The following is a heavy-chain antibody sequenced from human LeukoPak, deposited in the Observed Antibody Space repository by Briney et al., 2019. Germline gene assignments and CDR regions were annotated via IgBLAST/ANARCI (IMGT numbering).Heavy chain of an antibody. D-gene: IGHD3-9*01. Sequence: GRSLRLSCAASGFTFSSYAMHWVRQAPGKGLEWVALISYDGSNKYYIDSVKGRFTISRDNSKNTLYLQMNSLRAEDTAVYYCASPREGIRYWIDYWGQGTLVTVSS. V-gene: IGHV3-30-3*01. CDR3: ASPREGIRYWIDY. CDR2: ISYDGSNK. CDR1: GFTFSSYA. J-gene: IGHJ4*02.